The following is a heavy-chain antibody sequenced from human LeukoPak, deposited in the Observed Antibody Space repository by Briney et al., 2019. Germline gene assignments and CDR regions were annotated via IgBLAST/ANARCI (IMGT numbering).Heavy chain of an antibody. CDR1: GGSISSSSYY. D-gene: IGHD4-23*01. Sequence: SETLSLTCTVSGGSISSSSYYWVWIRQPPGKGLEWIGSIYYSGSTYYNQSLKSRVTISVDTSKNQFSLKLSSVTAADTAVYYCARHLLTVVTLEEIFDYWGQGTLVTVSS. V-gene: IGHV4-39*01. J-gene: IGHJ4*02. CDR2: IYYSGST. CDR3: ARHLLTVVTLEEIFDY.